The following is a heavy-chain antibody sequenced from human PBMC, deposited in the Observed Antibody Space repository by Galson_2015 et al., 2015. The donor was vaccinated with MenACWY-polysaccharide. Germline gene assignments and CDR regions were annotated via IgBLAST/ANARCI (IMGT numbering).Heavy chain of an antibody. D-gene: IGHD2-15*01. CDR3: ARDGYCSGGSCYFNYNYALDA. V-gene: IGHV1-69*04. Sequence: SVKVSCKASGGTFSNSGFYAISWVRQAPGQGLEWMGRIIPSLGKPNYAEKFQGRVAITADKSTSTAYMELSSLRSEDTAVYYCARDGYCSGGSCYFNYNYALDAWGQGTTVTVSS. J-gene: IGHJ6*02. CDR2: IIPSLGKP. CDR1: GGTFSNSGFYA.